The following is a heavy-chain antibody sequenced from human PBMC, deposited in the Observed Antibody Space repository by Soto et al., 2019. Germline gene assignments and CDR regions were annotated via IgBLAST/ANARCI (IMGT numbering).Heavy chain of an antibody. V-gene: IGHV4-30-4*01. CDR3: ARGRAAAVRYFDL. CDR1: GGSISSGDYY. CDR2: IYYSGST. Sequence: QVQLQESGPGLVKPSQTLSLTCTVSGGSISSGDYYWSWIRQPPGKGLEWIGYIYYSGSTYYNPSLKIRVTIPVDTSKNQFSLKLSSVTAADTAVYYCARGRAAAVRYFDLWGRGTLVTVSS. J-gene: IGHJ2*01. D-gene: IGHD6-13*01.